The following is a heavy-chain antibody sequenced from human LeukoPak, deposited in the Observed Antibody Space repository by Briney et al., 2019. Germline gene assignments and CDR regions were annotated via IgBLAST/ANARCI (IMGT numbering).Heavy chain of an antibody. CDR1: GFTFRSDA. Sequence: GGSLRLSCAASGFTFRSDAMHWVRQAPGKGLEWVAVISYDGSNKYYADSVKGRFTISRDNSKNTLYLQMNSLRAEDTAVYYCARGRDGYNYDYWGQGTLVTVSS. J-gene: IGHJ4*02. CDR3: ARGRDGYNYDY. V-gene: IGHV3-30*04. CDR2: ISYDGSNK. D-gene: IGHD5-24*01.